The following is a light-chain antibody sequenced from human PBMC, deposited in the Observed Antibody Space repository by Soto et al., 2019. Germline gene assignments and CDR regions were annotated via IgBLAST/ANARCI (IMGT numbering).Light chain of an antibody. Sequence: QSVLTQPASVSGSPGQSITISCTGTRSDVGGYDYVSWYQHHPGKAPKLMIYEVTNRPSGVSNRFSGSKSGSTASLTISGLQAEDEADYYCSSYAGSNTPVVFGGGTKLTVL. CDR1: RSDVGGYDY. CDR2: EVT. J-gene: IGLJ2*01. V-gene: IGLV2-14*01. CDR3: SSYAGSNTPVV.